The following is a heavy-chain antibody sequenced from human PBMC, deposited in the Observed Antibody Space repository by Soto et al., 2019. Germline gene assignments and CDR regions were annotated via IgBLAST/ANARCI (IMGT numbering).Heavy chain of an antibody. V-gene: IGHV3-74*01. CDR3: ARDYYGSPDDH. J-gene: IGHJ4*02. CDR2: ISSDGRTT. Sequence: EVQLVESGGGLFQPGGSLRLSCAASGFSFSTYWMQWVRQAPGKGLVWVSRISSDGRTTDYADSVKGRFTISRDNAKNALYLQMNSLRAEDTAVDYCARDYYGSPDDHWGQGTLVTVSS. D-gene: IGHD3-10*01. CDR1: GFSFSTYW.